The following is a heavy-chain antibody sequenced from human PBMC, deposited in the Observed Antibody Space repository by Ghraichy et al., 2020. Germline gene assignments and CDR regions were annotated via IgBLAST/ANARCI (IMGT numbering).Heavy chain of an antibody. CDR2: IYYSGST. CDR3: AREAPIFGGVHSRAAWFDP. J-gene: IGHJ5*02. CDR1: GGSISSYY. V-gene: IGHV4-59*01. Sequence: SETLSLTCTVSGGSISSYYWSWIRQPPGKGLEWIGYIYYSGSTNYNPSLKSRVTISVDTSKNQFSLKLSSVTAADTAVYYCAREAPIFGGVHSRAAWFDPWGPGTLVTVSS. D-gene: IGHD3-3*01.